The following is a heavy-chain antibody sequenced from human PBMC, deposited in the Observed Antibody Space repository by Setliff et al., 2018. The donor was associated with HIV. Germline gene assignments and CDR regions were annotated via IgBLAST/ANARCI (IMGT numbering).Heavy chain of an antibody. CDR2: IIPMFGTR. V-gene: IGHV1-69*05. CDR3: ARGQSQGYAYSGSYGAFDI. Sequence: SVKVSCKASGGTFSSYAINWVRQAPGQGLEWMGGIIPMFGTRNYAQKFQGRVTITTDESTSTAYMELSSLRSEDTALYYCARGQSQGYAYSGSYGAFDIWGQGTMGTV. CDR1: GGTFSSYA. D-gene: IGHD1-26*01. J-gene: IGHJ3*02.